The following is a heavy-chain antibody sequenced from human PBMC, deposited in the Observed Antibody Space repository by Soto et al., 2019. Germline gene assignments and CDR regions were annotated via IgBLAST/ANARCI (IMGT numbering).Heavy chain of an antibody. V-gene: IGHV4-59*08. Sequence: SETLSLTCTVSGGSISSYYWTWIRQPPGKGLEWIGFMYNSGSTHYNPSLKSRVTISLDTSKNQFSLNLRSVTAADTAVFYCASMGYHYGSGSYPLDYWGQGTLVTVSS. J-gene: IGHJ4*02. CDR2: MYNSGST. CDR1: GGSISSYY. D-gene: IGHD3-10*01. CDR3: ASMGYHYGSGSYPLDY.